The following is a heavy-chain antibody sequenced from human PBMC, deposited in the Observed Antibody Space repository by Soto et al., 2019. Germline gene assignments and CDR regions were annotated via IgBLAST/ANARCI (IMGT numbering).Heavy chain of an antibody. J-gene: IGHJ4*02. CDR1: GFTFSSFA. CDR2: ISGSGEST. CDR3: AKRREGGYYILDY. D-gene: IGHD3-10*01. V-gene: IGHV3-23*01. Sequence: GGSLRLSCAASGFTFSSFAMSWVRQAPGKGLEWVSSISGSGESTYYADSVKGRLSISRDNSKNTLYLQMNSLRAEDTAVYYCAKRREGGYYILDYWGQGTPVTVSS.